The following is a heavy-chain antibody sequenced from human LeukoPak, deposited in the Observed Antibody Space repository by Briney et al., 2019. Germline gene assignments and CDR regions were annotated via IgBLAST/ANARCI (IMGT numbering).Heavy chain of an antibody. CDR3: AKRGGYYYDY. V-gene: IGHV3-74*01. J-gene: IGHJ4*02. Sequence: PGGSLRLSCAASGFTFSSYWMHWVRQAPGKGLMWVSRINSDGSITNYADSVKGRFTISRDNSKNTVYMQMNSLRAEDTAVYYCAKRGGYYYDYWGQGTLVTVTS. CDR1: GFTFSSYW. D-gene: IGHD2-15*01. CDR2: INSDGSIT.